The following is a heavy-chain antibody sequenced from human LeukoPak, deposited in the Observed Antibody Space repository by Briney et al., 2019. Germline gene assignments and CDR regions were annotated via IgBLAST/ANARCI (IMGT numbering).Heavy chain of an antibody. CDR3: ARQPYMLGAYYFDY. J-gene: IGHJ4*02. CDR1: AGSISSDS. D-gene: IGHD1-26*01. Sequence: SETLSLTCTVSAGSISSDSWNWIRPPPGQGLEWIGYINHSGGTKYNPSLESRVTISIDTSKNQFSLKLGSVTAADTAVYYCARQPYMLGAYYFDYWGQGTLVTVSS. CDR2: INHSGGT. V-gene: IGHV4-59*08.